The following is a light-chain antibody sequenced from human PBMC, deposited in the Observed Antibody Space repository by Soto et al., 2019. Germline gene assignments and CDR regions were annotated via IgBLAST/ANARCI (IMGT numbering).Light chain of an antibody. Sequence: DIQMTQSPSSLSASVGDRVTITCRASQSISSYLNWYQQKPGKAPKLLIYAASSLQSGVPSRFSGSGSGTDLTLTISSLHPEDFATYYCQQSYSTPLTFGGGTKVDIK. V-gene: IGKV1-39*01. J-gene: IGKJ4*01. CDR1: QSISSY. CDR2: AAS. CDR3: QQSYSTPLT.